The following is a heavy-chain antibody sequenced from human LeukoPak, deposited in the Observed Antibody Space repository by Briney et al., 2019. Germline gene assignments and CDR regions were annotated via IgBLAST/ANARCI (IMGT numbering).Heavy chain of an antibody. Sequence: GGSLRLSCAASGFTFSSYAMTWVRQAPGKGLEWVSAITGSAGSSTYYADSVKGRFTISRDNSKNTLYLQMDSLRAEDTAVYYCAKKSGVGARGGAFDIWGQGTMVTVSS. CDR3: AKKSGVGARGGAFDI. D-gene: IGHD1-26*01. CDR2: ITGSAGSST. V-gene: IGHV3-23*01. CDR1: GFTFSSYA. J-gene: IGHJ3*02.